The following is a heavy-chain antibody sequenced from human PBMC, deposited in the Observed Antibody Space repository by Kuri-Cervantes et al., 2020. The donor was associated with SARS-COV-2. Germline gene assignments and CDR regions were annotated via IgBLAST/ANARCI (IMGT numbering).Heavy chain of an antibody. D-gene: IGHD6-19*01. J-gene: IGHJ4*02. Sequence: SETLSLTCTVSGGSISSSSYYWGWIRQPPGKGLEWIGSIYYSGSTYYNPSLKSRVTISVDTSKNQFSLKLSSVTAADTAVYHCARQFSQWLVWYWGQGTLVTVSS. CDR3: ARQFSQWLVWY. CDR1: GGSISSSSYY. V-gene: IGHV4-39*01. CDR2: IYYSGST.